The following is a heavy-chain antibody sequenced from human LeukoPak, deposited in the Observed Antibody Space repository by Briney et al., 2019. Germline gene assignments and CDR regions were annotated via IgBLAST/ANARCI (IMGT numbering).Heavy chain of an antibody. V-gene: IGHV4-59*01. CDR1: GGSISSYY. CDR2: IYYSGST. J-gene: IGHJ3*02. CDR3: ARGYDFWSGYPTRAFDI. D-gene: IGHD3-3*01. Sequence: PSETLSLTCIVSGGSISSYYWSWIRQPPGKGLEWIGYIYYSGSTNYNPSLKSRVTISVDTSKNQFSLKLSSVTAADTAVYYCARGYDFWSGYPTRAFDIWGQGTMVTVSS.